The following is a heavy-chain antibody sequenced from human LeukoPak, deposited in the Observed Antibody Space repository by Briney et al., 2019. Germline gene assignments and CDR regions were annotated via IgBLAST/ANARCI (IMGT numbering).Heavy chain of an antibody. D-gene: IGHD5-18*01. CDR2: INQDGSEK. CDR1: GFTFSNYW. V-gene: IGHV3-7*01. J-gene: IGHJ4*02. Sequence: PGGSLRLSCAASGFTFSNYWMSWVRQAPGKGLEWVANINQDGSEKYYVDSVKGRFTISRDNAKNSLYLQMNGLRAEDTAVYYCARDAAMANDYWGQGTPVTVSS. CDR3: ARDAAMANDY.